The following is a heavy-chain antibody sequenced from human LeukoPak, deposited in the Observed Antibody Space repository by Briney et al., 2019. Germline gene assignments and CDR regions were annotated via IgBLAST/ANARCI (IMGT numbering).Heavy chain of an antibody. CDR3: ARDYYDSSGYYATKAYYYYYMDV. V-gene: IGHV1-2*02. CDR2: INPNSGGT. J-gene: IGHJ6*03. Sequence: GASVKVSCKASGYTFTGYYMHWVRQAPGQGLEWMGWINPNSGGTNYAQKFQGRVTMTRDTSISTAYMELSRLRSDDTAVYYCARDYYDSSGYYATKAYYYYYMDVWGKGTTVTISS. CDR1: GYTFTGYY. D-gene: IGHD3-22*01.